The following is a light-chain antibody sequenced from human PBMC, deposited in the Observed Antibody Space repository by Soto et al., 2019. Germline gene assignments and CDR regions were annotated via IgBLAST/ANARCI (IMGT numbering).Light chain of an antibody. CDR2: RAF. CDR1: QGISNY. CDR3: QQMNSYPRT. V-gene: IGKV1-9*01. Sequence: DIKLTQSPSFLSASVGDRVTISCRASQGISNYLVWYQQKPGKAPKVLIYRAFTLQSGVPSRFSGSGSGTEFPLTISSLQPEDFATYCCQQMNSYPRTFGQGTKREIK. J-gene: IGKJ2*01.